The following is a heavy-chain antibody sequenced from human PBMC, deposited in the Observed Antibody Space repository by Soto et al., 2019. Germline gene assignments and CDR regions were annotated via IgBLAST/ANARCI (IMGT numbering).Heavy chain of an antibody. V-gene: IGHV3-23*01. D-gene: IGHD3-10*01. J-gene: IGHJ4*02. Sequence: EVQLLESGGGLVQPGGSLRLSCAASGFTFSSYAMSWVRQAPGKGLEWVSAISGSGGSTYYADSVKGRFTISRDNSKNPLYLQMNSLRAEDTAVYYCASIYGSGRYATYRYFDYWGQGPLVTVSS. CDR1: GFTFSSYA. CDR3: ASIYGSGRYATYRYFDY. CDR2: ISGSGGST.